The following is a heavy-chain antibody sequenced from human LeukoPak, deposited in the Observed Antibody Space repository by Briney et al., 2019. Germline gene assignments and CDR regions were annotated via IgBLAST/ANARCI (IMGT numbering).Heavy chain of an antibody. Sequence: GRSLRLSCAASGFTFSSYDIHWVRQAPGKGLEWVAFISYDGTNKYYADSVKGRFTISRDNSKNTLYLQMNSLRAEDTAVYYCAKGGQQWLYYFDYWGQGTLVTVSS. V-gene: IGHV3-30*18. D-gene: IGHD6-19*01. CDR3: AKGGQQWLYYFDY. J-gene: IGHJ4*02. CDR2: ISYDGTNK. CDR1: GFTFSSYD.